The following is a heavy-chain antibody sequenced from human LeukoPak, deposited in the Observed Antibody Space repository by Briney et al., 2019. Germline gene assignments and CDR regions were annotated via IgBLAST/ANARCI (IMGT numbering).Heavy chain of an antibody. J-gene: IGHJ4*02. Sequence: SSETLSLTCTVSGGSISSYYWSWIRQPAGKGLEWIGRIYTSGSTNYNPSLKSRVTMSVDTSKNQFSLKLSSVTAAATAVYYCASGGLYSGSYYVDYWGQGTLVTVSS. CDR2: IYTSGST. V-gene: IGHV4-4*07. CDR1: GGSISSYY. D-gene: IGHD1-26*01. CDR3: ASGGLYSGSYYVDY.